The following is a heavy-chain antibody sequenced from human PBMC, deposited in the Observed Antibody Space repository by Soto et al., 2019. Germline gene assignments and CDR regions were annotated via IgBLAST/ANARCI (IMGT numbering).Heavy chain of an antibody. CDR3: ARCAGYSYGETYYYYGMDV. CDR1: GFTFSSYA. D-gene: IGHD5-18*01. CDR2: ISYDGSNK. J-gene: IGHJ6*02. V-gene: IGHV3-30-3*01. Sequence: GGSLRLSCAASGFTFSSYAMHWVRQAPGKGLEWVAVISYDGSNKYYADSVKGRFTISRDNSKNTLYLQMNSLRAEDTAVYYCARCAGYSYGETYYYYGMDVWGQGTTVTVSS.